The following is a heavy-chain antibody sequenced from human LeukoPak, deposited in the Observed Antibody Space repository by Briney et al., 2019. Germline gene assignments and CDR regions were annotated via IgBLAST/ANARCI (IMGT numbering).Heavy chain of an antibody. CDR2: ISYDGSQK. Sequence: GRSLRLSCAASGFTFSNYAMHWVRQAPGKGLEWVTIISYDGSQKYYADSVKGRFTISRDNSENTLFLQMNSLRAEDTAVYYCARANSSSWHNFNYWGQGTLVTVSS. CDR3: ARANSSSWHNFNY. D-gene: IGHD6-13*01. J-gene: IGHJ4*02. CDR1: GFTFSNYA. V-gene: IGHV3-30-3*01.